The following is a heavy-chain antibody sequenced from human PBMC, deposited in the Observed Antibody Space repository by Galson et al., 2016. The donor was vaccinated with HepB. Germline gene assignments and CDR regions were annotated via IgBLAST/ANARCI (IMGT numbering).Heavy chain of an antibody. CDR2: IYASGNT. CDR1: GGSISSWY. CDR3: ATGDNGLDN. J-gene: IGHJ3*02. D-gene: IGHD2-21*02. V-gene: IGHV4-4*07. Sequence: SETLSLTCTVSGGSISSWYWNWIRQPAGKQLEWLGRIYASGNTDYNPSVEGRVTMSEDTSKNQISLRLRSVTAADTAVYYCATGDNGLDNWGQGIMVTVSS.